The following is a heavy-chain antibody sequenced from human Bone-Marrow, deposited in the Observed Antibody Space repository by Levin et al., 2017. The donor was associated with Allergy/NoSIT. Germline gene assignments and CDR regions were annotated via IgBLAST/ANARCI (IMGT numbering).Heavy chain of an antibody. CDR2: LNPYNGKT. V-gene: IGHV1-18*01. CDR1: GYTFNDYA. Sequence: GASVKVSCKASGYTFNDYAITWVRQAPGQGLEWVGWLNPYNGKTYYAEKLQGRITLTADTSRNTVYMDLRNLQSADTAVYYCARGVLRFSVWLDQFDQWGQGTLVTVSS. J-gene: IGHJ4*02. CDR3: ARGVLRFSVWLDQFDQ. D-gene: IGHD3-3*01.